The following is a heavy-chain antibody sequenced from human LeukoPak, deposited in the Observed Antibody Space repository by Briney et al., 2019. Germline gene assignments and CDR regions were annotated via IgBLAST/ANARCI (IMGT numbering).Heavy chain of an antibody. J-gene: IGHJ5*02. D-gene: IGHD3-16*01. CDR2: ISSSSSYI. Sequence: GGSLRLSCAGSGFTFSDFWMTWVRQAPGKGLEWVSSISSSSSYIYYADSVKGRFTISRDNAKNSLYLQMNSLKTEDTAFYYCTTDIPFTSGGAIAHWGQGTLVTVSS. CDR1: GFTFSDFW. CDR3: TTDIPFTSGGAIAH. V-gene: IGHV3-21*03.